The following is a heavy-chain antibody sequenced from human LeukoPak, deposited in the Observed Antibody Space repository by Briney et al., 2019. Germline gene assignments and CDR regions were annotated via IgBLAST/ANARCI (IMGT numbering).Heavy chain of an antibody. Sequence: SVKVSCKASGGTFISYAISWVRQAPGQGLEWMGGIIPIFGTANYAQKFQGSVTITADESTSTAYMELSSLRSEDTAVYYCARGGSSITIFGVVRSNWFDPWGQGTLVTVSS. CDR1: GGTFISYA. CDR2: IIPIFGTA. J-gene: IGHJ5*02. CDR3: ARGGSSITIFGVVRSNWFDP. D-gene: IGHD3-3*01. V-gene: IGHV1-69*13.